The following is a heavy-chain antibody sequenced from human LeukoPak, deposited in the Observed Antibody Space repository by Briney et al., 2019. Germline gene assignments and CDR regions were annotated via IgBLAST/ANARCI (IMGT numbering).Heavy chain of an antibody. CDR1: GFTFSSYA. Sequence: GGSLRLSCAASGFTFSSYAMSWVRQAPGKGLEWVSAISGSGGSTYYADSVKGRFTISRDNSKNTLYLQMNSLRAEDTAVYYCAKGRSSGWYGEHFDYWGQGTLVTVSS. J-gene: IGHJ4*02. D-gene: IGHD6-19*01. CDR3: AKGRSSGWYGEHFDY. CDR2: ISGSGGST. V-gene: IGHV3-23*01.